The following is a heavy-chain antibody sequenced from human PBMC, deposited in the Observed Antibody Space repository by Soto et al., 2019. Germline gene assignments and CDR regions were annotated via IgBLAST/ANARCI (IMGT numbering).Heavy chain of an antibody. V-gene: IGHV4-34*01. D-gene: IGHD3-22*01. CDR3: ARRHSSGFNLAY. CDR2: INHSGST. CDR1: GGSFSGYY. Sequence: SETLSLTCAVYGGSFSGYYWSWIRQPPGKGLEWMGEINHSGSTNYNPSLKSRVTISVDTSKNQFSLKLSSVTAADTVVYYCARRHSSGFNLAYWGRGTLVTVSS. J-gene: IGHJ4*02.